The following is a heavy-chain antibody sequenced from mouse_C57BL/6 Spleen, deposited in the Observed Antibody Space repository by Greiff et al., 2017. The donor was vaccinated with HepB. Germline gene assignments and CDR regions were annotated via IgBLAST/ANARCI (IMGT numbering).Heavy chain of an antibody. V-gene: IGHV14-3*01. CDR2: IDPANGNT. CDR3: ARSAMVTTPGYFDY. D-gene: IGHD2-2*01. CDR1: GFNIKNTY. Sequence: VHVKQSVAELVRPGASVKLSCTASGFNIKNTYMHWVKQRPEQGLEWIGRIDPANGNTKYAPKFQGKATITADTSSNTAYLQLSSLTSEDTAIYYCARSAMVTTPGYFDYWGQGTTLTVSS. J-gene: IGHJ2*01.